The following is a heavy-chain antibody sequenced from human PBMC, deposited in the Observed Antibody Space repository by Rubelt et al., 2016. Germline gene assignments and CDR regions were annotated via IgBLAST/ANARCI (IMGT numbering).Heavy chain of an antibody. D-gene: IGHD4-11*01. V-gene: IGHV3-23*01. J-gene: IGHJ4*02. Sequence: EGVSAISGSGGSTYYADSVKGRFTISRDNSKNTLYLQMNSLRAEDTAVYYCARDFVVSNYPYFDYWGQGTLVTVSS. CDR3: ARDFVVSNYPYFDY. CDR2: ISGSGGST.